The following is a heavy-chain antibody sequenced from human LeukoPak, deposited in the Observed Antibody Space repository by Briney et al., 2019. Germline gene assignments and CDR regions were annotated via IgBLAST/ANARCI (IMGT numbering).Heavy chain of an antibody. CDR1: GGSISSYY. D-gene: IGHD2-2*01. Sequence: PSETLSLTCTVSGGSISSYYWSWIRQPAGKGLEWIGLLYTSGSTNYNPSLKSRVTMSVDTSKNQFSLKLSSVTAADTAVYYCARADCSSTSCYEGVWGQGTTVTVSS. CDR3: ARADCSSTSCYEGV. J-gene: IGHJ6*02. V-gene: IGHV4-4*07. CDR2: LYTSGST.